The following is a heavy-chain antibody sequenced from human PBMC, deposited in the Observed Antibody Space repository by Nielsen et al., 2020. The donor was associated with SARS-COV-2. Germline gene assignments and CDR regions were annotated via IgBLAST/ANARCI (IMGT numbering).Heavy chain of an antibody. Sequence: LRLSCTVSGGSIDSGDYYWSWIRQHPGKGLEWIGYIYSSGWSTYYNPSLNSRVSISVDTSKNQFSLTLSSVTAADTAVYYCARDEYWGQGTLVTVSS. J-gene: IGHJ4*02. CDR1: GGSIDSGDYY. CDR2: IYSSGWST. V-gene: IGHV4-31*03. CDR3: ARDEY.